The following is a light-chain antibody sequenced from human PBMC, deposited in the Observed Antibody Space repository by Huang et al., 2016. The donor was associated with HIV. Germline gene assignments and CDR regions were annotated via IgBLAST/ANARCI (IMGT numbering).Light chain of an antibody. CDR3: QQYNSYPGT. CDR2: ETS. Sequence: DIQMTQSPSTLSASVGDRVTIPCRASQRINRRLAWYQQKPGKAPKLLVYETSTLHSGVPSRCSGRVSGTEFTLTIASLQLDDFATYYCQQYNSYPGTFGQGTKVEIK. CDR1: QRINRR. J-gene: IGKJ1*01. V-gene: IGKV1-5*03.